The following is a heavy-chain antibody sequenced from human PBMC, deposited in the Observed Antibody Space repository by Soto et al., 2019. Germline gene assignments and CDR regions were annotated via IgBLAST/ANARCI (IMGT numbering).Heavy chain of an antibody. CDR3: ARAPDYYDRSGSHAY. D-gene: IGHD3-22*01. J-gene: IGHJ1*01. CDR1: GGSISSGDYY. V-gene: IGHV4-30-4*01. CDR2: IYYSGST. Sequence: SETLSLTCTVSGGSISSGDYYWSWIRQPPGKGLEWIGYIYYSGSTYYNPSLKSRVTISVDTSKNQFSLKLSSVTAADTAVYYCARAPDYYDRSGSHAYWGQGTLVTVSS.